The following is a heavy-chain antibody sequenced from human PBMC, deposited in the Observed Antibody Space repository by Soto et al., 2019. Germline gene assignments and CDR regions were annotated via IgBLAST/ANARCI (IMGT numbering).Heavy chain of an antibody. D-gene: IGHD5-18*01. CDR3: ARGRGWGYNYFDY. Sequence: SETLSLTCTVSGGSISSSSYYWGWIRQPPGKGLEWIGSIYYSGSTYYNPSLKSRVTISVDTSKNQFSLKLSSVTAADTAVYYCARGRGWGYNYFDYWGQGTLVTVSS. V-gene: IGHV4-39*07. J-gene: IGHJ4*02. CDR1: GGSISSSSYY. CDR2: IYYSGST.